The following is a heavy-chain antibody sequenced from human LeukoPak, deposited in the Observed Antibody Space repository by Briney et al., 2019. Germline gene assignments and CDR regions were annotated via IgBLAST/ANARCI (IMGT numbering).Heavy chain of an antibody. CDR1: GFTFRDHA. J-gene: IGHJ4*02. D-gene: IGHD4-17*01. Sequence: PGGSLRLSCRTSGFTFRDHALNWVRQAPGKGLEWVSSISSSSSYIYYADSVKGRFTISRDNAKNSLYLQMNSLRAEDTAVYYCARDIYGDFYFDYWGQGTLVTVSS. CDR3: ARDIYGDFYFDY. V-gene: IGHV3-21*01. CDR2: ISSSSSYI.